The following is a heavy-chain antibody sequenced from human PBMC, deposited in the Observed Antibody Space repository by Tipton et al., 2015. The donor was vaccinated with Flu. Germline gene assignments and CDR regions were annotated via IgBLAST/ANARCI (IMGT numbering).Heavy chain of an antibody. V-gene: IGHV4-39*07. D-gene: IGHD3-16*02. CDR3: ARDSRGTSYYDYIWGSYRYRDWYFDL. CDR1: GGSISSSSYY. CDR2: IYYSGST. J-gene: IGHJ2*01. Sequence: LRLSCTVSGGSISSSSYYWGWIRQPPGKGLEWIGSIYYSGSTYYNPSLKSRVTISVDTSKNQFSLKLSSVTAADTAVYYCARDSRGTSYYDYIWGSYRYRDWYFDLWGGGTLVTVSS.